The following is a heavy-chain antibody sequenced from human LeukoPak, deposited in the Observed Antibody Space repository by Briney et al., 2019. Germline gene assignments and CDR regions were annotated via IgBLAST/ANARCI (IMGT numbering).Heavy chain of an antibody. CDR1: GFTFSNAW. J-gene: IGHJ4*02. Sequence: GGSLRLSCAASGFTFSNAWMSWVRQAPGKGLEWVGCIKSKTDGGTTDYAAPVKGRFTISRDDSKNTLYLQMNSLKTEDTAVYYCTTDPLGVWGSPTLYYFDYWGQGTLVTVSS. CDR2: IKSKTDGGTT. D-gene: IGHD3-16*01. V-gene: IGHV3-15*01. CDR3: TTDPLGVWGSPTLYYFDY.